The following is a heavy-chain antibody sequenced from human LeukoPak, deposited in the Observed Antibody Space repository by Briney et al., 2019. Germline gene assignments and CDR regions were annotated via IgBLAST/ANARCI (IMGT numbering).Heavy chain of an antibody. Sequence: PSQTLSLTRAVYGASFSSNYWSWIRHPPGNGLEWIGEINHRGSTNHNPSLKSRVTISVDTSKNQFSLKLSSVTAADTAVYYCARGSMVRGVIIPDWGQGTLVTVSS. D-gene: IGHD3-10*01. V-gene: IGHV4-34*01. CDR1: GASFSSNY. CDR3: ARGSMVRGVIIPD. J-gene: IGHJ4*02. CDR2: INHRGST.